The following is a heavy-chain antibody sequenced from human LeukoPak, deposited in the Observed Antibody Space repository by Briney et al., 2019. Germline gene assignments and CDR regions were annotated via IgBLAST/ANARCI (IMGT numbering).Heavy chain of an antibody. D-gene: IGHD3-22*01. CDR3: ARAGAYYYDSSGYYSFDY. CDR1: GDSVPSNSAA. Sequence: QTLSLTCAISGDSVPSNSAAWNWIRQSLARGLEWRGRTYYRSKWYNDYAVYVKSRITMNPETSKNQFSLQLNSVTPEDTAVYYCARAGAYYYDSSGYYSFDYWGQGTLVTVSS. CDR2: TYYRSKWYN. J-gene: IGHJ4*02. V-gene: IGHV6-1*01.